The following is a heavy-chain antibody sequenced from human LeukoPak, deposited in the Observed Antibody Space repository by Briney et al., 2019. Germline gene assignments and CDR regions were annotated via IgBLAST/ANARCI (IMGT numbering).Heavy chain of an antibody. CDR2: MYTGGTT. J-gene: IGHJ1*01. D-gene: IGHD5-24*01. Sequence: PGGSLRLSCAASGFTVSCTHMSWVRQAPGKRLEWVSAMYTGGTTYYADSVQGRFTISRDNSKNTLYLQMNSLRAEDTAVYYCAKDEATSGGGDGFWGQGTLVTVSS. CDR1: GFTVSCTH. V-gene: IGHV3-53*01. CDR3: AKDEATSGGGDGF.